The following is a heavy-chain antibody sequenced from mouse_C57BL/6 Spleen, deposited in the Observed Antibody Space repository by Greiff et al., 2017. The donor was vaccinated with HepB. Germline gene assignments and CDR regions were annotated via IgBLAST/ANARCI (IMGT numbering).Heavy chain of an antibody. V-gene: IGHV1-81*01. CDR3: ARRGDYGNSFDY. CDR1: GYTFTSYG. J-gene: IGHJ2*01. Sequence: QVHVKQSGAELARPGASVKLSCKASGYTFTSYGISWVKQRTGQGLEWIGEIYPRSGNTYYNEKFKGKATLTADKSSSTAYMELRSLTSEDSAVYFCARRGDYGNSFDYWGQGTTLTVSS. CDR2: IYPRSGNT. D-gene: IGHD2-1*01.